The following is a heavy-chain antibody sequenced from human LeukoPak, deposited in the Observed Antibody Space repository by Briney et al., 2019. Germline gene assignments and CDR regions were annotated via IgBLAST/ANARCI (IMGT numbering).Heavy chain of an antibody. CDR1: GGSFSGYY. J-gene: IGHJ4*02. CDR3: ARRSGWYRGGYFDY. V-gene: IGHV4-34*01. CDR2: INHSGST. Sequence: SETLSLTCAVYGGSFSGYYWSWIRQPPGKGLEWIGEINHSGSTNYNPSLKSRVTISVDTSKNQFSLKLSSVTAADTAVYYCARRSGWYRGGYFDYWGQGTLVTVPS. D-gene: IGHD6-19*01.